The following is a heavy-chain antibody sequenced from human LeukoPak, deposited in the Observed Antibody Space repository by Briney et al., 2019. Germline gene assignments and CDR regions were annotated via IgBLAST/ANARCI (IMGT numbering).Heavy chain of an antibody. CDR3: SPCDHAYDWFGP. Sequence: ASVKVSCKAFGATLNIGHAFIWARQAPGQGLQWMGRIIPFLGEVNYAQNFQGRVSFTADKSTATMYMEMKSLRLDDMAIYYCSPCDHAYDWFGPWGQGTLVTVSS. J-gene: IGHJ5*02. CDR1: GATLNIGHA. V-gene: IGHV1-69*04. CDR2: IIPFLGEV. D-gene: IGHD1-14*01.